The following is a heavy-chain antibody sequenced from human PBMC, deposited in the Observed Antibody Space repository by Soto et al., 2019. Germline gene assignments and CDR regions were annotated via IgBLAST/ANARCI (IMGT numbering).Heavy chain of an antibody. Sequence: LRLSCAASGFTFSTYFMSWVRQAPGGGLEWVSALSGSGRSTYYADSVKGRFTISRDNSRTTVYLQMNSLRAEDTAVYFCARSVLPTTLSWGMDVWGQGTTVTVSS. CDR3: ARSVLPTTLSWGMDV. D-gene: IGHD2-15*01. CDR1: GFTFSTYF. J-gene: IGHJ6*02. CDR2: LSGSGRST. V-gene: IGHV3-23*01.